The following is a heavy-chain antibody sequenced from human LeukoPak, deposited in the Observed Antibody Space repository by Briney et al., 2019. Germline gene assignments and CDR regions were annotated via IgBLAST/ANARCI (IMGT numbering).Heavy chain of an antibody. V-gene: IGHV4-34*01. CDR2: INHSGST. D-gene: IGHD4-17*01. Sequence: SETLSLTCAVYGGSFSGYYWSWIRQPPGKGLEWIGEINHSGSTNYNPSLKSRVTISVDTSKNQFSLKLSSVTAADTAVYYCARADYGDYEGLAFDIWGQGTMVTVSS. J-gene: IGHJ3*02. CDR3: ARADYGDYEGLAFDI. CDR1: GGSFSGYY.